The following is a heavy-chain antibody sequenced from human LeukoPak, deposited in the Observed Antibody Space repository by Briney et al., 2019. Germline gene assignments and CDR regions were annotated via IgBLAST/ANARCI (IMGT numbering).Heavy chain of an antibody. D-gene: IGHD6-13*01. CDR3: ARGRGSSSWFPLRWFDP. V-gene: IGHV4-34*01. Sequence: PSETLSLTCAVYGGSFSGYYWSWIRQPPGKGLEWIGEINHSGSTNYNPSLKSRVTISVDTSKNQFSLKLSSVTAADTAVYYCARGRGSSSWFPLRWFDPWGQGTLVTVSS. CDR1: GGSFSGYY. J-gene: IGHJ5*02. CDR2: INHSGST.